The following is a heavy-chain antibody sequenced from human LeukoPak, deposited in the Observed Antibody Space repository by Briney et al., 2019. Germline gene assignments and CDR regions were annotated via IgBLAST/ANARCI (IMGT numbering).Heavy chain of an antibody. D-gene: IGHD3-22*01. CDR1: GYSISSGYY. CDR3: ARDNLIPLFTMIVVDRGIDY. CDR2: IYHSGST. V-gene: IGHV4-38-2*02. Sequence: PSETLSLTCTVSGYSISSGYYWGWIRQPPGKGLEWIGSIYHSGSTYYNPSLKSRVPISVDTSKNQFSLKLSSVTAADTAVYYCARDNLIPLFTMIVVDRGIDYWGQGTLVTVSS. J-gene: IGHJ4*02.